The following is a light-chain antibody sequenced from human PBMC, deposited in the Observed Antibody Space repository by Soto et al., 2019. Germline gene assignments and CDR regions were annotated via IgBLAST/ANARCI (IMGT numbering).Light chain of an antibody. Sequence: EIVLTQSPATLSLSPGERATLSCRASESVSRYLAWYQQKPGQAPRLLIYYASNRATGIPARFSGSGSGTDFTLTIGSLEPEDFAVYYCQQRINWPLTFGGGTKVEIK. CDR1: ESVSRY. J-gene: IGKJ4*01. CDR3: QQRINWPLT. CDR2: YAS. V-gene: IGKV3-11*01.